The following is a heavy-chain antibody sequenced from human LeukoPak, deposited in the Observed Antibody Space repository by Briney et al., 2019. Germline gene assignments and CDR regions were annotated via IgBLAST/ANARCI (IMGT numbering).Heavy chain of an antibody. CDR3: SRDGEYSTVWAYFDY. Sequence: GGSLRLSCAPSVFSFDYYGMKWVRQAPGKGLEWVSDINWNGARTGYADSVKGRFTISRDNAKNSLYLQMNSLRAEDTALYCCSRDGEYSTVWAYFDYWGQGTLVTVSS. V-gene: IGHV3-20*04. CDR2: INWNGART. CDR1: VFSFDYYG. J-gene: IGHJ4*02. D-gene: IGHD6-19*01.